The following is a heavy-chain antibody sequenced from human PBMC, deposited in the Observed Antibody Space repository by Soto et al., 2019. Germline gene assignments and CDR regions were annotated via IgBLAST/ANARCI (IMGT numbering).Heavy chain of an antibody. J-gene: IGHJ6*02. CDR3: AREGMTMGRGVIITVMDV. V-gene: IGHV4-4*07. D-gene: IGHD3-10*01. CDR2: IYTSGST. CDR1: GGSISSYY. Sequence: SETLSLTCTVSGGSISSYYCSWIRQPAGKGLEWIGRIYTSGSTNYNPSLKSRVTMSVDTSKNQFSLKLSSVTAADTAGYYCAREGMTMGRGVIITVMDVWGQGTTVTVSS.